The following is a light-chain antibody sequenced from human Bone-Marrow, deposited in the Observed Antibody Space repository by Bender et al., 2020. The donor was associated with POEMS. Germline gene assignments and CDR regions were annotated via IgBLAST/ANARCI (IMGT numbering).Light chain of an antibody. V-gene: IGLV2-8*01. CDR2: EVT. CDR3: SSYAVSNNLV. J-gene: IGLJ2*01. CDR1: SNDVGGYKY. Sequence: QSALTQPAFVSGSPGQSITISCTGTSNDVGGYKYVSWYQQYPGKAPKLIMYEVTNRPSGVSDRFSGSKSGNTASLTVSGLQAEDEADYYCSSYAVSNNLVFGGGTKLTVL.